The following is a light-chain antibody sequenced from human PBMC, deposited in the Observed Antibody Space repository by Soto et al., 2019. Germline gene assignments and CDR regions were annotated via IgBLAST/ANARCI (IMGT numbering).Light chain of an antibody. Sequence: EIVMTQSPTTLSVSPGGRATLSCRASQSVSSNLAWYQQKPGQAPRLLIYATSTRATGIPARFSGSGSGTEFTLTISSLQSEDFAVYYCQQYNNWPRITFGPGTKVDIK. V-gene: IGKV3-15*01. CDR1: QSVSSN. J-gene: IGKJ3*01. CDR2: ATS. CDR3: QQYNNWPRIT.